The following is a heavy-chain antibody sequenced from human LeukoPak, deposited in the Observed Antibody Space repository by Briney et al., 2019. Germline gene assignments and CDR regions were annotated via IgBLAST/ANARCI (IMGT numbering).Heavy chain of an antibody. J-gene: IGHJ5*02. CDR1: GFSFNYYD. Sequence: GGSLKLSCAGSGFSFNYYDMNWVRQAPGKGLEWVSSISPKSDFIYYSDSVRGRFTISRDNAENSLYLQMNSLRAEDTAVYYCARADSSSSTCYLRRSWFDPWGQGTLVTVSS. CDR2: ISPKSDFI. D-gene: IGHD3-22*01. CDR3: ARADSSSSTCYLRRSWFDP. V-gene: IGHV3-21*01.